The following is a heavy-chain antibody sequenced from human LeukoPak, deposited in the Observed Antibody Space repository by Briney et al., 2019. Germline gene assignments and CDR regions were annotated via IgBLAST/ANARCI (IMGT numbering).Heavy chain of an antibody. CDR2: IYYSGST. Sequence: SETLSLTCTVSGGSISSGGYYWSWIRQHPGKGLEWIGYIYYSGSTYYNPSLKSRVAISIDASKNQFSLKLSSVTAADTAVYYCARDRVRGTITYAGFDPWGQGTLVTVSS. CDR1: GGSISSGGYY. V-gene: IGHV4-31*03. CDR3: ARDRVRGTITYAGFDP. J-gene: IGHJ5*02. D-gene: IGHD3-10*01.